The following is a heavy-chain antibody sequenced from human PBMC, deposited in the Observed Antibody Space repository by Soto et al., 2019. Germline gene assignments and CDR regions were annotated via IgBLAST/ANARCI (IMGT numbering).Heavy chain of an antibody. CDR3: ARAPKKAARPSFALY. J-gene: IGHJ4*02. CDR1: GFTFSNAW. D-gene: IGHD6-6*01. Sequence: EVQLVESGGGLVKPGGSLRLSCAASGFTFSNAWMNWVRQAPGKGLEWVGRIKSKTDGGTTDYAAPVKGRFTISRDDSKNTLYLQMNSLRAEDTAVYYCARAPKKAARPSFALYWGQGTLVTVSS. CDR2: IKSKTDGGTT. V-gene: IGHV3-15*07.